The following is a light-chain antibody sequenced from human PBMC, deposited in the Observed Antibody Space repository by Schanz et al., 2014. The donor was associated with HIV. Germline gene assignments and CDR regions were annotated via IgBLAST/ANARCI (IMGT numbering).Light chain of an antibody. CDR2: GAS. CDR3: QQYGSSPRT. J-gene: IGKJ1*01. Sequence: EIVLTQSPDTLSLSPGERATLSCRASQTVTNNFFAWYQQKPGQSPRLLVYGASTRATDIPGRFSGSGSGTDFTLTISGLEPEDFAVYYCQQYGSSPRTFGPGTRVEIK. CDR1: QTVTNNF. V-gene: IGKV3-20*01.